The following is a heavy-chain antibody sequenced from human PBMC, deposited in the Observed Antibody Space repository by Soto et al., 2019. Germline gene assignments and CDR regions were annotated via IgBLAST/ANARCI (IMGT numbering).Heavy chain of an antibody. Sequence: PGGSLRLSCAASGFTFRSYAMSWVRQAPGKGLEWVSAISGSGGSTYYADSVKGRFTISRDNSKNTLYLQMNSLRAEDTAVYYCAKATLSRFVSSPYYYYGMDVWGQGTTVTVSS. CDR1: GFTFRSYA. CDR3: AKATLSRFVSSPYYYYGMDV. CDR2: ISGSGGST. J-gene: IGHJ6*02. D-gene: IGHD6-6*01. V-gene: IGHV3-23*01.